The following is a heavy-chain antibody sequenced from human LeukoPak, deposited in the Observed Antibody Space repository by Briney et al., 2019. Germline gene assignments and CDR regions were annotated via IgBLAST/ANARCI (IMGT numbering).Heavy chain of an antibody. Sequence: GGSLRLSCAASGFTFSSYEMNWVRQAPGKGLEWVSYISSSGSTIYYADSVKGRFTISRDNAKNSLYLQMNSLRAEDTAVYYCARTVYGDYGFPFDYWGQGTLVTVSS. CDR2: ISSSGSTI. CDR1: GFTFSSYE. D-gene: IGHD4-17*01. CDR3: ARTVYGDYGFPFDY. J-gene: IGHJ4*02. V-gene: IGHV3-48*03.